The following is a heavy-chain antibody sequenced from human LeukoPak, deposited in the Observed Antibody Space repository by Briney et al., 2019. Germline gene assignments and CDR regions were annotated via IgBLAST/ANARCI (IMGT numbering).Heavy chain of an antibody. CDR3: ARGSSNYDFWSGYYPAPFYYYYGMDV. J-gene: IGHJ6*02. Sequence: GGSLRLSCAASGFTVSSNYMSWVRQAPGEGLEWVSVIYSGGSTYYADSVKGRFTISRDNSKNTLYLQMNSLRAEDTAVYYCARGSSNYDFWSGYYPAPFYYYYGMDVWGQGTTVTVSS. V-gene: IGHV3-53*01. CDR1: GFTVSSNY. CDR2: IYSGGST. D-gene: IGHD3-3*01.